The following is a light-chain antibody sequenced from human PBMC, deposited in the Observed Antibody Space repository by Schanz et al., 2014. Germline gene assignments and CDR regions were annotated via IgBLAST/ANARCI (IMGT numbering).Light chain of an antibody. CDR3: CSYAGDNTLR. CDR2: EIN. J-gene: IGLJ3*02. Sequence: QSALTQPASVSGSPGQSITISCTGTRSDVGGYNYVSWYQQHPGKAPKLMIYEINKRPSGVPDRFSGSKSGNTASLTISGLQAEDEADYYCCSYAGDNTLRFGGGTKVTVL. CDR1: RSDVGGYNY. V-gene: IGLV2-23*02.